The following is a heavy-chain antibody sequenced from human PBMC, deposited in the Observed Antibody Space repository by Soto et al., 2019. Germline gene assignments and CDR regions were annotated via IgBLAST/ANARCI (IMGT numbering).Heavy chain of an antibody. CDR3: TSHDATEQNFVPY. V-gene: IGHV3-15*07. D-gene: IGHD1-7*01. CDR1: GFTFSDAW. J-gene: IGHJ4*02. CDR2: IKSKAYGGTA. Sequence: EVQLVESGGGLVKPGGSLRLSCAASGFTFSDAWMNWARQAPGKGLEWVGRIKSKAYGGTADYSAPVRGRFTISRDDSTATMYLQMNSLETEDTGVYYCTSHDATEQNFVPYWGQGTLVTVSS.